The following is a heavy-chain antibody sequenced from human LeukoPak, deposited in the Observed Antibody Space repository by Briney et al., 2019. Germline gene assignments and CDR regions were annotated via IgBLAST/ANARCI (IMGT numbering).Heavy chain of an antibody. J-gene: IGHJ4*02. CDR2: IYYGGNT. CDR3: ARLTRRSGYYFDY. V-gene: IGHV4-61*01. CDR1: GDSVSSSNYY. Sequence: SETLSLTCAVSGDSVSSSNYYWSWIRQPPGKGLEWIGYIYYGGNTNYNPSLQSRVTISVDTSKSQFSLKLSSVTAADTAVYYCARLTRRSGYYFDYWGQGTLVTVSS. D-gene: IGHD5-12*01.